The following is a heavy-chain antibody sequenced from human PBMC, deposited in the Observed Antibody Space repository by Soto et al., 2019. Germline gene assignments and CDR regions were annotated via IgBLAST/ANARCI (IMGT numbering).Heavy chain of an antibody. CDR1: CGSISSYY. CDR3: ARHELDPYNWFDP. V-gene: IGHV4-59*01. Sequence: SETLSLTCTFSCGSISSYYWSWIRQPPGKGLEWIGYIYYSGSTNYNPSLKSRVTISVDTSKNQFSLKLSSVTAADTAVYYCARHELDPYNWFDPWGQGTLVTVSS. CDR2: IYYSGST. D-gene: IGHD1-1*01. J-gene: IGHJ5*02.